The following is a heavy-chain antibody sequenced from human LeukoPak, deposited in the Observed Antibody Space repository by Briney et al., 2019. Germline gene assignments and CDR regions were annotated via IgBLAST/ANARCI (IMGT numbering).Heavy chain of an antibody. CDR3: ARLDIAMVFNYFDY. CDR1: GGSISSSSYY. Sequence: PSETLSLTCTVSGGSISSSSYYWGWIRQPPGKGLEWIGSIYYSGSTYYNPSLKSRVTISVDTSKNQFSLKLSSVTAADTAVYYCARLDIAMVFNYFDYWGQGTLVTVSS. J-gene: IGHJ4*02. CDR2: IYYSGST. D-gene: IGHD5-18*01. V-gene: IGHV4-39*01.